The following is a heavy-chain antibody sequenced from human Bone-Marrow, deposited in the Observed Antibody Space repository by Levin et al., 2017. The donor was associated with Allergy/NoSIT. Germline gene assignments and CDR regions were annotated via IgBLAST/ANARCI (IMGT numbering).Heavy chain of an antibody. Sequence: PGGSLRLSCGASGFIFSDYWMNWVRQAPGEGLEWVANVKQDGSAKNYVGSVKGRFTISRDNTKNSVSLQLNSLRPEDTAVYFCATWGSRGPFDFWGQGALVIVSS. CDR2: VKQDGSAK. J-gene: IGHJ4*02. D-gene: IGHD3-16*01. V-gene: IGHV3-7*01. CDR3: ATWGSRGPFDF. CDR1: GFIFSDYW.